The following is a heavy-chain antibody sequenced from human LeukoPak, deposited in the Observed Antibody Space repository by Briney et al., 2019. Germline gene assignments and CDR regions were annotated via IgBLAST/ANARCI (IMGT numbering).Heavy chain of an antibody. CDR3: ARAFPPYYGGNSLGAFDI. V-gene: IGHV4-59*01. CDR2: IYYSGST. J-gene: IGHJ3*02. CDR1: GGSISSYY. D-gene: IGHD4-23*01. Sequence: TSETLSLTCTVSGGSISSYYWSWIRQPPGKGLELIGYIYYSGSTNYNPSLKSRVTISVDTSKNQFSLKLSSVTAADTAVYYCARAFPPYYGGNSLGAFDIWGQGTMVTVSS.